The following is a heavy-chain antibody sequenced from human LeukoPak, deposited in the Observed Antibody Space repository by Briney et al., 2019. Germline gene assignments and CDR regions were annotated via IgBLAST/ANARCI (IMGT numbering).Heavy chain of an antibody. CDR2: ISSNSSTI. Sequence: GGSLRLSCAASGFTFSSYSMNWVRQAPGKGLEWVSCISSNSSTIYYADSVKGRFTISRDNAKNSLYLQMNSLRAEDTAVYYCASGRGPADAFDIWGQGTMVTVSS. CDR3: ASGRGPADAFDI. V-gene: IGHV3-48*01. CDR1: GFTFSSYS. D-gene: IGHD2-15*01. J-gene: IGHJ3*02.